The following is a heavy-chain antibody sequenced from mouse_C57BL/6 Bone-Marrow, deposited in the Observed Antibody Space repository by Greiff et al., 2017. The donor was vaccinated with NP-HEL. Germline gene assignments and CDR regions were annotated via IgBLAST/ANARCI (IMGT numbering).Heavy chain of an antibody. J-gene: IGHJ4*01. CDR1: GYTFTSYT. CDR3: ARYHYSNYAMDY. D-gene: IGHD2-5*01. V-gene: IGHV1-4*01. CDR2: INPSSGYT. Sequence: QVQLKQSGAELARPGASVKMSCKASGYTFTSYTMHWVKQRPGQGLEWIGYINPSSGYTKYNQKFKDKATLTADKSSSTAYMQLSSLTSEDSAVYYCARYHYSNYAMDYWGQGTSVTVSS.